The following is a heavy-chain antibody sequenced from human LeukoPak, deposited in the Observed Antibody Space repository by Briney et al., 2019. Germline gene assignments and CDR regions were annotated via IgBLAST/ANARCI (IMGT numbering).Heavy chain of an antibody. CDR2: IYYSGTT. CDR1: GGSISRSSYY. D-gene: IGHD3-16*02. V-gene: IGHV4-39*07. CDR3: ARSNGDYVWGSYRTFDY. J-gene: IGHJ4*02. Sequence: SETLSLTCTVSGGSISRSSYYWGWIRQPPGKGLEWIGSIYYSGTTYYNPSLKSRITISVDTSKNLFSLKLSSVTAADTAVYYCARSNGDYVWGSYRTFDYWGQGTLVTVSS.